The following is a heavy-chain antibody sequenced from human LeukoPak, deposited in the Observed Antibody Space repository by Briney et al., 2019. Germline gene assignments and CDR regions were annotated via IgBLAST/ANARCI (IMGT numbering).Heavy chain of an antibody. D-gene: IGHD2-2*01. V-gene: IGHV4-59*01. J-gene: IGHJ4*02. CDR2: IYYSGST. CDR3: ARGTYRSDY. CDR1: GGSISSYY. Sequence: SETLSLTCTVSGGSISSYYWSWIRQPPGKGLEWIGYIYYSGSTNYNPSLKSRVTISVDTSKNQFSLKLSSVTAADTAVYYCARGTYRSDYWGQGTLVTVSS.